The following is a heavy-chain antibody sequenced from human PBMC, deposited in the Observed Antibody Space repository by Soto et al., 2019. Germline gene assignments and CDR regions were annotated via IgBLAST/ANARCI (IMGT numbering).Heavy chain of an antibody. J-gene: IGHJ5*02. V-gene: IGHV5-10-1*01. CDR2: IDPSDSYT. Sequence: PGESLKISCKGSGYGFTVYWISWVRQMPGKGLEWMGRIDPSDSYTNYSPSFQGHVTISADKSISTAYLQWSSLKASDTAMYYCARHEGGLKNWFDPWGQGTLVTVSS. CDR3: ARHEGGLKNWFDP. CDR1: GYGFTVYW. D-gene: IGHD3-16*01.